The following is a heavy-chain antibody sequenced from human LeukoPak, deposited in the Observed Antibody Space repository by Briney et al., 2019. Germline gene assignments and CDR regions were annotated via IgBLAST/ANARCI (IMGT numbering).Heavy chain of an antibody. Sequence: GGSLRLSCAASGFTFTAYLIHWVRQAPGKGLEWVAVMSSDGNAMFYADSVKGRFTICRDDSKNTLYLQMNSLRAEDTAVYYCVRESEYYFDHSASFDYWGQGTLVTVSS. CDR3: VRESEYYFDHSASFDY. CDR2: MSSDGNAM. V-gene: IGHV3-30-3*01. J-gene: IGHJ4*02. D-gene: IGHD3-22*01. CDR1: GFTFTAYL.